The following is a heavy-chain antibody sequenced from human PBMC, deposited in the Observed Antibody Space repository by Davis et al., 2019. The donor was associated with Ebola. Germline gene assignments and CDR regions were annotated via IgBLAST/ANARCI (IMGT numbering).Heavy chain of an antibody. CDR1: GYTFTSYG. CDR3: AREEIVVVVAATHNYYYYGMDV. CDR2: INPSGGST. Sequence: ASVKVSCKASGYTFTSYGISWVRQAPGQGLEWMGIINPSGGSTSYAQKFQGRVTMTRDTSTSTVYMELSSLRSEDTAVYYCAREEIVVVVAATHNYYYYGMDVWGKGTTVTVSS. V-gene: IGHV1-46*01. J-gene: IGHJ6*04. D-gene: IGHD2-15*01.